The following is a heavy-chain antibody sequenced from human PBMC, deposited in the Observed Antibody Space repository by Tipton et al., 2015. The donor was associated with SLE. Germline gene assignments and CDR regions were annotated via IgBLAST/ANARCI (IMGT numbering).Heavy chain of an antibody. D-gene: IGHD6-19*01. Sequence: TLSLTCTVSGGSISTYYWNWIRQSPGKGLEWIGYVDHIGSTNYNPSLKSRLTILVHRYKNQFSLRLSSVTAADTAVYFCARTPGSGWQYYFDYWGRGTLVTVSS. CDR3: ARTPGSGWQYYFDY. CDR2: VDHIGST. CDR1: GGSISTYY. V-gene: IGHV4-59*01. J-gene: IGHJ4*02.